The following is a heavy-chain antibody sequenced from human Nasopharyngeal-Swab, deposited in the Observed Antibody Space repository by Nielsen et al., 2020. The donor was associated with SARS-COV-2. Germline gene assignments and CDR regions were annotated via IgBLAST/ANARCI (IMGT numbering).Heavy chain of an antibody. CDR3: ARDTIFGLALYYYGLGV. Sequence: WVRQAPGQGLEWMGGINPNFGTTNYAHKFQDRAKITADQSTRTAYMELSSLRSDDTAVYYCARDTIFGLALYYYGLGVWGQGTTVTVSS. CDR2: INPNFGTT. J-gene: IGHJ6*02. V-gene: IGHV1-69*01. D-gene: IGHD3-3*01.